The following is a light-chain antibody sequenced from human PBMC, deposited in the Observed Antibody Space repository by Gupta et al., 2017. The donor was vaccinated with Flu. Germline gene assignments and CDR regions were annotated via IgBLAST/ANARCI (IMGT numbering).Light chain of an antibody. Sequence: EIVLTQSPGTLSLSPGERATLSCRASQRVSSSYLAGYQQKPGQAPRLLSYGASSRATGSPDRFSGSGSGTDFTLTISRLEPEDVAVYYCQQYGSSPALTFGGGTKVEIK. J-gene: IGKJ4*01. CDR2: GAS. CDR3: QQYGSSPALT. V-gene: IGKV3-20*01. CDR1: QRVSSSY.